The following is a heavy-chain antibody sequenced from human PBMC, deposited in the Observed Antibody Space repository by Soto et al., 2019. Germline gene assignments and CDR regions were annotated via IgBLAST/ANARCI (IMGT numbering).Heavy chain of an antibody. Sequence: GASVKVSCKASGYTLTSYYMHWVRQAPGQGLEWMGIINPSGGSTSYAQKFQGRVTMARDTSTSTVYMELSSLRSEDTAVYYCARGGRGYHPTGYCYGMDVWGQGTTVTVSS. CDR3: ARGGRGYHPTGYCYGMDV. CDR1: GYTLTSYY. CDR2: INPSGGST. J-gene: IGHJ6*02. V-gene: IGHV1-46*01. D-gene: IGHD5-18*01.